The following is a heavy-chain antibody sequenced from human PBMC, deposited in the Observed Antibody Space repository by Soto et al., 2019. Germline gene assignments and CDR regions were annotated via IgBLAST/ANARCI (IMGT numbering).Heavy chain of an antibody. CDR2: IIPILGIA. Sequence: ASVKVSCKASGGTFSSYTISWVRQAPGQGLEWMGRIIPILGIANYAQKFQGRVTITADKSTSTAYMEMSSLRSEDTAVYYCAAVIVVVPRAYNYCDMDVWGQGTAVTVSS. D-gene: IGHD2-2*01. CDR3: AAVIVVVPRAYNYCDMDV. V-gene: IGHV1-69*02. J-gene: IGHJ6*02. CDR1: GGTFSSYT.